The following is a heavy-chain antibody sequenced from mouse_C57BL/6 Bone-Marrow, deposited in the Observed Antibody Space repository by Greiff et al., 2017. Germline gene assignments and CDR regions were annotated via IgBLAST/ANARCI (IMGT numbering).Heavy chain of an antibody. CDR1: GFTFSSYA. V-gene: IGHV5-4*01. CDR2: ISDGGSYT. J-gene: IGHJ1*03. D-gene: IGHD1-1*01. CDR3: ARDPHYYGSSYVDWYFDV. Sequence: EVQLVESGGGLVKPGGSLKLSCAASGFTFSSYAMSWVRQTPEKRLAWVATISDGGSYTYYPDNVKGRFTISRDNAKNNLYLQMSHLKSEDTAMYYCARDPHYYGSSYVDWYFDVWGTGTTVTVSS.